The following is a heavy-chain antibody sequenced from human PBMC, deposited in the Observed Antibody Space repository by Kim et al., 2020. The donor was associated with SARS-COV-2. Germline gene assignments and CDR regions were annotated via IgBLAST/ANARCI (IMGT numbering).Heavy chain of an antibody. V-gene: IGHV5-51*01. J-gene: IGHJ4*02. Sequence: TRYSPSFQGQVTISADKSISTAYLQWSSLKASDTAMYYCARIGRQLVHDYWGQGTLVTVSS. CDR2: T. D-gene: IGHD6-13*01. CDR3: ARIGRQLVHDY.